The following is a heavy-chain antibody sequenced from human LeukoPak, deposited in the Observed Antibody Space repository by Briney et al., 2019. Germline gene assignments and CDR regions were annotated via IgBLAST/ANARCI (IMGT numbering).Heavy chain of an antibody. V-gene: IGHV1-18*01. CDR2: ISAYNGNT. D-gene: IGHD2-8*01. CDR3: ARAWFVEDIVLMVYDY. Sequence: ASVKVSCKASGYTFTSYGISWVRQAPGQGLEWMGWISAYNGNTNYAQKLQGRVTMTTDTSTSTAYMELRSLRSDDTAVYYCARAWFVEDIVLMVYDYWGQGTLVTVSS. J-gene: IGHJ4*02. CDR1: GYTFTSYG.